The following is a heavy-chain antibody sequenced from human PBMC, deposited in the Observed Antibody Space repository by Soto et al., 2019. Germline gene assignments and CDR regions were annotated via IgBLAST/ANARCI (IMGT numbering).Heavy chain of an antibody. D-gene: IGHD2-21*02. J-gene: IGHJ4*02. Sequence: QVQLVQSGAEEKNPGASVKVSCKASGYTFTSYAMHWVRQAPGQRLDWMGWINAGNGNTKYSQKFQGRVTITRDTSASTAYMELSSLRSEDPAVYYCARSIVVVTALDYWGQGTLVTVSS. V-gene: IGHV1-3*05. CDR2: INAGNGNT. CDR3: ARSIVVVTALDY. CDR1: GYTFTSYA.